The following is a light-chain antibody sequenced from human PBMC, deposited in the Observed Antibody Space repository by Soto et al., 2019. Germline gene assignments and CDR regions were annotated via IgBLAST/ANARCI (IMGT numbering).Light chain of an antibody. CDR1: QSVSNY. CDR3: QQRNNWRDT. J-gene: IGKJ5*01. V-gene: IGKV3-11*01. Sequence: EIVFTQSPATLSFSPGERAPLSRRASQSVSNYLSWYQQKPGLAPRLLMYETSRRATGIPARFSGSGSGTDFTLTISSLEPEDFAVYYCQQRNNWRDTFGQGTRLEIK. CDR2: ETS.